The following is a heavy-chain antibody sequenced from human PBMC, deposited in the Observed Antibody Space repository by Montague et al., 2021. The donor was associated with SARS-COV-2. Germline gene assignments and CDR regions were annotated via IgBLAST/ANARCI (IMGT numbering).Heavy chain of an antibody. D-gene: IGHD6-13*01. J-gene: IGHJ4*02. Sequence: SETLSLTCTVSGGSISGYYWTWMRQPPGKGLEWLGHIYYTGSTKYNPSLRSRVTISIDTPKNQFSLKLSSVTAADTAVYYCARHLKVSYYIAAAGAHDYWGQGTLVTVSS. CDR3: ARHLKVSYYIAAAGAHDY. CDR1: GGSISGYY. CDR2: IYYTGST. V-gene: IGHV4-59*08.